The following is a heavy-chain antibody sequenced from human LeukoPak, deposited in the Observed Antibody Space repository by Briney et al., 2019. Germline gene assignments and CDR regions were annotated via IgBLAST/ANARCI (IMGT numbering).Heavy chain of an antibody. CDR3: ARERGYGRRSARFFDY. D-gene: IGHD3-10*01. J-gene: IGHJ4*02. Sequence: SETLSLTCTVSGDSISSSSYYWGWLRQPPGKGLEWIGSIYYSGNTYYNPSLKSRVTISVDTSKNQFPLKLSSVTAADTAVYYCARERGYGRRSARFFDYWGQGTLVTVSS. CDR2: IYYSGNT. CDR1: GDSISSSSYY. V-gene: IGHV4-39*06.